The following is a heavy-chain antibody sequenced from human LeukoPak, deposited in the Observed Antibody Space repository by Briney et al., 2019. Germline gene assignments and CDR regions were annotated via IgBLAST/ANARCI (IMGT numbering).Heavy chain of an antibody. CDR2: IWHDGSNK. Sequence: PGGSLRLSCAASGFTFSSYVMHWVRQAPGKGLEWVAVIWHDGSNKYYADSVKGRFTISRDNSKNTLYVQMNSLRAEDTAVYYCAKGSYYYDSSGSSFEYWGQGTLVTVSS. V-gene: IGHV3-33*06. D-gene: IGHD3-22*01. J-gene: IGHJ4*02. CDR3: AKGSYYYDSSGSSFEY. CDR1: GFTFSSYV.